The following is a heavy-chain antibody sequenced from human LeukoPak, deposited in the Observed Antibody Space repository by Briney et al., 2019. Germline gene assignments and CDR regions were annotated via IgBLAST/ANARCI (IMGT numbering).Heavy chain of an antibody. CDR1: GFTFSSYA. CDR2: ISGSGGST. V-gene: IGHV3-23*01. D-gene: IGHD6-13*01. CDR3: AHGQYSSSWYGFDY. J-gene: IGHJ4*02. Sequence: GGFLRLSCAASGFTFSSYAMSWVRQAPGKGLEWVSAISGSGGSTYYADSVKGRFTISRDNSKNTLYLQMNSLRAEDTAVYYCAHGQYSSSWYGFDYWGQGTLVTVSS.